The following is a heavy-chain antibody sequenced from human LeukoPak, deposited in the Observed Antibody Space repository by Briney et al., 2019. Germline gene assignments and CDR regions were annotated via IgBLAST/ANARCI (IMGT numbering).Heavy chain of an antibody. CDR2: TYYRSKWYT. D-gene: IGHD2-15*01. CDR1: GDSVSSNSAA. J-gene: IGHJ4*02. Sequence: SQTLSLTCAISGDSVSSNSAAWSWIRQSPSRGLEWLGRTYYRSKWYTDYAVSVKSRITINPDTSGNQFSLQLNSVTPEDTAVYFCAREGDSGGHNYWGQGTLVTVSS. CDR3: AREGDSGGHNY. V-gene: IGHV6-1*01.